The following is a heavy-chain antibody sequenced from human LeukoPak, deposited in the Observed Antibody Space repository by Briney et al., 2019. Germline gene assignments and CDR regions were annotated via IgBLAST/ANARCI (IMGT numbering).Heavy chain of an antibody. CDR2: ISSSGSTI. CDR1: GFTFSTYG. CDR3: ARVSGAAEVWSFDP. Sequence: GGSLRLSCAASGFTFSTYGMHWVRQAPGKGLEWVSYISSSGSTIYYADSVKGRFTISRDNAKNSLYLQMNSLRAEDTAVYYCARVSGAAEVWSFDPWGQGTLVTVSS. V-gene: IGHV3-48*04. J-gene: IGHJ5*02. D-gene: IGHD6-13*01.